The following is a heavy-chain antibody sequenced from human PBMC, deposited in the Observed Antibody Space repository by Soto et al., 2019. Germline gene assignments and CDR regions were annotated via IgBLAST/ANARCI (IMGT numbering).Heavy chain of an antibody. CDR2: ISPLFSTT. V-gene: IGHV1-69*01. CDR3: AASSSVAAAGYFKF. Sequence: QVQLVQSGAEVKEPGSSVKVSCKATGDLFNNYAFNWVRQAPGQGLEWMGRISPLFSTTNYAQKFQGRVTMGADEWTPIVYLEVSNWESEDTAMYYCAASSSVAAAGYFKFWGQGTLVTVSP. D-gene: IGHD6-13*01. CDR1: GDLFNNYA. J-gene: IGHJ4*02.